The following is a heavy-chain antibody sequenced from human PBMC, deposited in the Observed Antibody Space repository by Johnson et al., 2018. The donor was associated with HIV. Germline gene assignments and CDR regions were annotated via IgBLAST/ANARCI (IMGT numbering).Heavy chain of an antibody. CDR3: AKKLGVGGGSNKAFDI. V-gene: IGHV3-33*06. J-gene: IGHJ3*02. CDR1: GFTFSSYG. CDR2: IWYDGSSK. D-gene: IGHD2-15*01. Sequence: QVQLVESGGGLVKPGGSLRLSCAASGFTFSSYGMHWVRQAPGKGLEWVAVIWYDGSSKYYADSVKGRFTLSRDNSKNTLYLQMNSLGAEDTAVYYCAKKLGVGGGSNKAFDIWGQGTMVTVSS.